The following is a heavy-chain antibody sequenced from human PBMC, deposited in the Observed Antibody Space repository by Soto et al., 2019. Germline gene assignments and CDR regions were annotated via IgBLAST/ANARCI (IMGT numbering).Heavy chain of an antibody. CDR1: GGTFSSYA. CDR3: ATVRYCSSTSCYGLYGMDV. J-gene: IGHJ6*02. Sequence: SVKVSCKASGGTFSSYAISWVRQAPGQGLEWMGGIIPIFGTANYAQKFQGRVTITADESTSTAYMELSSLRSEDTAVYYCATVRYCSSTSCYGLYGMDVWGQGTTVTVFS. CDR2: IIPIFGTA. V-gene: IGHV1-69*13. D-gene: IGHD2-2*01.